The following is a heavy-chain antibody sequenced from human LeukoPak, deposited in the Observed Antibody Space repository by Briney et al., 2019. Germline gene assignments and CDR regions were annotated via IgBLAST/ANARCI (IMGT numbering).Heavy chain of an antibody. V-gene: IGHV3-23*01. CDR3: ARDRGIAAAGLDY. D-gene: IGHD6-13*01. CDR1: GFPFSSYG. Sequence: GGTLRLSCAASGFPFSSYGMSWVRQAPGKGLEWVSAISGSGGSTYYADSVKGRFTISRDNAKNSLYLQMNSLRAEDTAVYYCARDRGIAAAGLDYWGQGTLVTVSS. J-gene: IGHJ4*02. CDR2: ISGSGGST.